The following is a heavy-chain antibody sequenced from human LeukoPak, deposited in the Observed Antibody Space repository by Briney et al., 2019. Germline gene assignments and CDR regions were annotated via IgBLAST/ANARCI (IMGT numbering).Heavy chain of an antibody. CDR1: GGSISSYY. CDR3: ARDAIVGAPYFDY. CDR2: IYYSGST. Sequence: PSETLSLTCTVSGGSISSYYWSWIRQPPGKGLEWIGYIYYSGSTNYNPSLKSRVTISVDTSKNQFSLKLSSVTAADTAVYYCARDAIVGAPYFDYWGQGTLVTVSS. J-gene: IGHJ4*02. D-gene: IGHD1-26*01. V-gene: IGHV4-59*12.